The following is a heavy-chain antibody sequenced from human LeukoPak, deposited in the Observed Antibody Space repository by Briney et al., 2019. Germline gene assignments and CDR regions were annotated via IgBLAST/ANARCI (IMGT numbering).Heavy chain of an antibody. J-gene: IGHJ2*01. CDR2: IIPIFGTA. Sequence: ASVKVSCKASGGTFSSYAISWVRQAPGQGLEWMGGIIPIFGTANYAQKFQGRVTITADESTSTAYMELSSLRSEDTAVYYCARVRYSSSLSPWYFDLWGRGTLVTVSS. CDR3: ARVRYSSSLSPWYFDL. V-gene: IGHV1-69*13. CDR1: GGTFSSYA. D-gene: IGHD6-13*01.